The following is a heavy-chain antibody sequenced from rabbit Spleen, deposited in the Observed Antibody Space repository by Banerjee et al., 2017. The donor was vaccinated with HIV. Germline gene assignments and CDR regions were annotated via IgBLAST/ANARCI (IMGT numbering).Heavy chain of an antibody. CDR2: IYAGSSGAST. J-gene: IGHJ3*01. V-gene: IGHV1S40*01. CDR1: GFSFSSSDY. CDR3: ARVPYVGGGGYGYGDL. Sequence: QSLEESGGGLVQPEGSLALTCKASGFSFSSSDYICWVRQAPGKGLEWIGIIYAGSSGASTWYASWAKGRFTISKTSSTTVTLQVTSLTAADTATYFCARVPYVGGGGYGYGDLWGQGTLVTVS. D-gene: IGHD6-1*01.